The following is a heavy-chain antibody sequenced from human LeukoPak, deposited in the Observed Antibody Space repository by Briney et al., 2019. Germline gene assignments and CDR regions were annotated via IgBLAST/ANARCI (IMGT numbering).Heavy chain of an antibody. D-gene: IGHD4-17*01. J-gene: IGHJ6*02. CDR1: GGTFSSYA. Sequence: ASVKVSCKASGGTFSSYAISWVRQAPGQGLEWMGRIIPILGIANYAQKFQGRVTITADKSTSTAYMELSSLRSEDTAVYYCAITDLDYGDYDYGMDVWGQGTTVAVSS. CDR2: IIPILGIA. V-gene: IGHV1-69*04. CDR3: AITDLDYGDYDYGMDV.